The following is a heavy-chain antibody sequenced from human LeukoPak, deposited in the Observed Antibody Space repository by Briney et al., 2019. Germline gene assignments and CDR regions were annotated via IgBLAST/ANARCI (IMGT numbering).Heavy chain of an antibody. D-gene: IGHD4-17*01. V-gene: IGHV3-66*01. CDR1: GFTVSSKY. CDR3: ARRRGDYGEGELDY. Sequence: QAGGSLRLSCAASGFTVSSKYMRWVRQAPGKGLECVSLIKNDGTPSYADSVKDRFFISRDNSKNTLYLQMNGLRAEDTAVYYCARRRGDYGEGELDYWGQGALVTVSS. CDR2: IKNDGTP. J-gene: IGHJ4*02.